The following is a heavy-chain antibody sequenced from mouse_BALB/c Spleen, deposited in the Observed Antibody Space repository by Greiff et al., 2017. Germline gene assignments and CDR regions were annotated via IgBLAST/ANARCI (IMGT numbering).Heavy chain of an antibody. CDR3: ARNYGSTYYFDY. V-gene: IGHV5-12-2*01. Sequence: EVQLVESGGGLVQPGGSLKLSCAASGFTFSSYTMSWVRQTPEKRLEWVAYISNGGGSTYYPDTVKGRFTISRDNAKNTLYLQMSSLKSEDTAMYYCARNYGSTYYFDYWGQGTTLTVSS. J-gene: IGHJ2*01. CDR1: GFTFSSYT. CDR2: ISNGGGST. D-gene: IGHD1-1*01.